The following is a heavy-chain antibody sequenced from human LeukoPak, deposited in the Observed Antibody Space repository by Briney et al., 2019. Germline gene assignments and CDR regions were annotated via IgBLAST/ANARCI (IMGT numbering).Heavy chain of an antibody. D-gene: IGHD2-21*02. V-gene: IGHV3-73*01. Sequence: GGSLRPSCAASGFTFSGSAMHWVRQASGKGLEWVGRIRSKANSYATAYAASVKGRFTISRDDSKNTAYLQMNSLKTEDTAVYYCTRIGAYCGGDCYSSIDYWGQGTLVTVSS. J-gene: IGHJ4*02. CDR2: IRSKANSYAT. CDR3: TRIGAYCGGDCYSSIDY. CDR1: GFTFSGSA.